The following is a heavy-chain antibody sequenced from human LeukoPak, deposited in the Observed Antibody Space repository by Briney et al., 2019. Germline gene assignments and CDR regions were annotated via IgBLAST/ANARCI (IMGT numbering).Heavy chain of an antibody. J-gene: IGHJ6*03. CDR3: ARDLDYYYMDV. V-gene: IGHV3-33*01. CDR2: IWYDGSNK. Sequence: GGSLRLSCAASGFTFSSYGMHWVRQAPGKGLEWAAVIWYDGSNKYYADSVKGRFTISRDNSKNTLYLQMNSLRAEDTAVYYCARDLDYYYMDVWGKGTTVTVSS. CDR1: GFTFSSYG.